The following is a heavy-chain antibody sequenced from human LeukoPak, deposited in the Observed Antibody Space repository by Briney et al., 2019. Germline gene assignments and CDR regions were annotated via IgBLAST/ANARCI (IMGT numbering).Heavy chain of an antibody. J-gene: IGHJ4*02. CDR3: ARLRAFDY. V-gene: IGHV3-7*03. CDR2: IKQDGSEK. CDR1: GFTFSNYW. Sequence: PGGSLRLSCAASGFTFSNYWMSWVRQAPGKGLEWVANIKQDGSEKYYVGSVKGRFTISRDNADNSLYLQRNSLRAEDTAVYYCARLRAFDYWGQGTLVTVSS.